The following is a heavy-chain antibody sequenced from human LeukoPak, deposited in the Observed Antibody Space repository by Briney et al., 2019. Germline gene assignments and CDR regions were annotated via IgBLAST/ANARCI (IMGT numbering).Heavy chain of an antibody. CDR3: ATDLSGYGPYNY. CDR2: IIPIFGTA. J-gene: IGHJ4*02. CDR1: GGTFSSYA. Sequence: GASVKVSCKASGGTFSSYAISWVRQAPGQGLEWMGGIIPIFGTANYAQKFQGRVTITADESTSTAYMELSSLRSEDTAVYYCATDLSGYGPYNYWGQGTLVIVSS. V-gene: IGHV1-69*13. D-gene: IGHD5-12*01.